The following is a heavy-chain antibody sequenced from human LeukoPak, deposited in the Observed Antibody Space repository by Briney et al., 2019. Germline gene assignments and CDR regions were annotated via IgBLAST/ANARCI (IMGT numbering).Heavy chain of an antibody. Sequence: SETLSLTCNVSGGSINSNIYYWAWVRQPPGKGLEWIGSIYYSGSTYYNPSLKSRVTISVDTSKNQFSLKLSSVTAADTAVYYCARSSGIAAAGALFDYWGQGTLVTVSS. D-gene: IGHD6-13*01. J-gene: IGHJ4*02. CDR3: ARSSGIAAAGALFDY. CDR1: GGSINSNIYY. CDR2: IYYSGST. V-gene: IGHV4-39*07.